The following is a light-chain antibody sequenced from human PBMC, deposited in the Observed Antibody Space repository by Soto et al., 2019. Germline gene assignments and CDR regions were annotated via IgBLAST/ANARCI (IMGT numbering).Light chain of an antibody. CDR3: QQYHNWPIT. Sequence: IVMTQSPDSLAVSLGERATINCKSIQSFLYSSNNKNYLAWHQQKPGQAPRILMYDASTRATGIPARFSGSGSGTEFTLTISSLQSEDFAVYYCQQYHNWPITFGQGTRLEIK. CDR2: DAS. CDR1: QSFLYSSNNKNY. V-gene: IGKV4-1*01. J-gene: IGKJ5*01.